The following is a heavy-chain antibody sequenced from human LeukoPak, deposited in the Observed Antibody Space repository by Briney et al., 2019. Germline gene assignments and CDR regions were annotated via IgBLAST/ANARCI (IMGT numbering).Heavy chain of an antibody. Sequence: SQSLSLTCAVSGGSISSGGYSWSSIRQPPGKGLEWIGYIYHSQSTNYNPSLKSRVTISEDRSKNQFSLKLSSVTAADTAVYYCARGDSRPDYWGQGILVTVSS. CDR2: IYHSQST. CDR1: GGSISSGGYS. CDR3: ARGDSRPDY. J-gene: IGHJ4*02. D-gene: IGHD5-18*01. V-gene: IGHV4-30-2*01.